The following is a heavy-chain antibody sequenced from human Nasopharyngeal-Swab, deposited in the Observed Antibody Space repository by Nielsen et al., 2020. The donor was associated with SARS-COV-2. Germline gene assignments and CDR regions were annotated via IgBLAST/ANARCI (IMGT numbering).Heavy chain of an antibody. CDR1: GFTFSSYA. V-gene: IGHV3-23*01. D-gene: IGHD6-19*01. CDR3: ARDLGSGWYGGGWFDP. CDR2: ISGSGGST. J-gene: IGHJ5*02. Sequence: GESLKISCAASGFTFSSYAMSWVRQAPGKGLEWVSAISGSGGSTYYADSVKGRFTISRDNSKNTLYLQMNSLRAEDTAVYYCARDLGSGWYGGGWFDPWGQGTLVTVSS.